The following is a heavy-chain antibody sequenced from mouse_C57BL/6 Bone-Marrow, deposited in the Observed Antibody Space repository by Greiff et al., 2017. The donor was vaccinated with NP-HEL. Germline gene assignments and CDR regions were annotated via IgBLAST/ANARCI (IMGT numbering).Heavy chain of an antibody. CDR1: GFTFSSYA. CDR3: TREDYGPLHWYFDV. CDR2: ISSGGDYI. V-gene: IGHV5-9-1*02. D-gene: IGHD1-1*01. J-gene: IGHJ1*03. Sequence: EVQVVESGEGLVKPGGSLKLSCAASGFTFSSYAMSWVRQTPEKRLEWVAYISSGGDYIYYADTVKGRFTISRDNARNTLYLQMSSLKSEDTAMYYCTREDYGPLHWYFDVWGTGTTVTVSS.